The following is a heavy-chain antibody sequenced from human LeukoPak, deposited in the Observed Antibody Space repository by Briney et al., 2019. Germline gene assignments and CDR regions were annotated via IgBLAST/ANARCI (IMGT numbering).Heavy chain of an antibody. J-gene: IGHJ5*02. CDR2: MNPNSGNT. V-gene: IGHV1-8*01. D-gene: IGHD2-2*01. Sequence: ASVKVSCKASGYTFTSYDINWVRQATGQGLEWMGWMNPNSGNTGYAQKFQGRATMTRNTSISTAYMELSSLRSEDTAVYYCATAAIVVVPAAIWFDPWGQGTLVTVSS. CDR1: GYTFTSYD. CDR3: ATAAIVVVPAAIWFDP.